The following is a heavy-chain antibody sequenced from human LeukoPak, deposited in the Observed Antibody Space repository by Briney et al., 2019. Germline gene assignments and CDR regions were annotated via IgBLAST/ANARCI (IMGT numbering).Heavy chain of an antibody. Sequence: GASVKVFCKASGHTFTDYYMHWVRQAPGQGFEWMGWINPNSGGTNYAQKFQGRVTMTRDTSISTAYMELTSLRSDDTAVYYCTRGLSIATRPAYYFDYWGQGTLVTVSS. CDR1: GHTFTDYY. CDR2: INPNSGGT. D-gene: IGHD6-6*01. J-gene: IGHJ4*02. V-gene: IGHV1-2*02. CDR3: TRGLSIATRPAYYFDY.